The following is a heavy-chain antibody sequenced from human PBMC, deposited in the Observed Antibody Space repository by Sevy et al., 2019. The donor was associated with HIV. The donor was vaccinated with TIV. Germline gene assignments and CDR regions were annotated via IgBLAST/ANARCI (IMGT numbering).Heavy chain of an antibody. CDR1: GGSISSGGYY. D-gene: IGHD4-4*01. CDR3: ARESSLTTTFDY. V-gene: IGHV4-31*03. J-gene: IGHJ4*02. Sequence: SETLSLTCTVSGGSISSGGYYWSWIRQHPGKGLEGIGYIYYSGSTYYNPSLKSRVTISVDTSKNQFSLKLSSVTAADTAVYYCARESSLTTTFDYWGQGTLVTVSS. CDR2: IYYSGST.